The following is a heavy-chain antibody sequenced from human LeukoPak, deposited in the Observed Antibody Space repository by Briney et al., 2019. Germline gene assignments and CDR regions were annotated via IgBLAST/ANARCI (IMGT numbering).Heavy chain of an antibody. CDR2: IYTSGST. D-gene: IGHD5-18*01. Sequence: SETLSLTCTVSGGSISSYYWSWIRQPAGKGLEWIGRIYTSGSTNYNPSLKSRVTMSVDTSKNQFSLKLSSVTAADTAEYYCARELSGYSYGGLPPQLIDYWGQGTLVTVSS. J-gene: IGHJ4*02. CDR3: ARELSGYSYGGLPPQLIDY. V-gene: IGHV4-4*07. CDR1: GGSISSYY.